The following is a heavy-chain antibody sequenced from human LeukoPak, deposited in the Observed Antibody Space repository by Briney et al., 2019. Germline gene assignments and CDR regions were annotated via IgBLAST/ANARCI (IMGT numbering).Heavy chain of an antibody. Sequence: ASVKVSCKASGYTFTSYGISWVRQAPGQGLEWMGWISAYNGNTNYAQKVQGRVTMTTDTSTSTAYMELRSLRSDDTAVYYCARDGYYDSSTYAPYVFDIWGQGTMVTVSS. CDR2: ISAYNGNT. CDR3: ARDGYYDSSTYAPYVFDI. CDR1: GYTFTSYG. D-gene: IGHD3-22*01. V-gene: IGHV1-18*01. J-gene: IGHJ3*02.